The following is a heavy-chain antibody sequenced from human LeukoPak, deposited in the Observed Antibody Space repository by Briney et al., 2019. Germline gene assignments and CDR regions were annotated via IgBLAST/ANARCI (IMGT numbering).Heavy chain of an antibody. CDR2: IYYSGTT. CDR1: GGSISSYY. Sequence: SETLSLTCTVSGGSISSYYWSWIRQAPGKGLEWIGYIYYSGTTSYNPSLKSRVTILVDTSKNQFSLELSSVTAADTAVYYCARHERDASLDHALDIWGQGTMVTVSS. D-gene: IGHD5-24*01. V-gene: IGHV4-59*08. J-gene: IGHJ3*02. CDR3: ARHERDASLDHALDI.